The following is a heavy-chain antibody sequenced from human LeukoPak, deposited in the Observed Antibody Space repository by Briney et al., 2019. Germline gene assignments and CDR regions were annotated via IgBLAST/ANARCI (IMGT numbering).Heavy chain of an antibody. CDR2: IYHSGST. CDR1: GGSISSSNW. V-gene: IGHV4-4*02. CDR3: ARAGSSYGNFDY. Sequence: SGTLSLTCAVSGGSISSSNWWSWVRQPPGKGLEWIGEIYHSGSTNYNPSLKSRVTISVDTSKNQFSLKLSSVTAADTAVYYCARAGSSYGNFDYWGQGTLVTVSS. J-gene: IGHJ4*02. D-gene: IGHD5-18*01.